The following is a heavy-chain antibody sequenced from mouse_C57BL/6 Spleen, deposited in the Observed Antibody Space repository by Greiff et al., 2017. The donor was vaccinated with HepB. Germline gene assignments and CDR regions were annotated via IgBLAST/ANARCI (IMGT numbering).Heavy chain of an antibody. Sequence: VQLVESGPGLVQPSQSLSITCTVSGFSLTSYGVHWVRQSPGKGLEWLGVIWSGGSTDYNAAFISRLSISKDNSKSQVFFKMNSLQADDTAIYYCAREDYYGSSYLYYYAMDYWGQGTSVTVSS. D-gene: IGHD1-1*01. CDR3: AREDYYGSSYLYYYAMDY. CDR1: GFSLTSYG. CDR2: IWSGGST. J-gene: IGHJ4*01. V-gene: IGHV2-2*01.